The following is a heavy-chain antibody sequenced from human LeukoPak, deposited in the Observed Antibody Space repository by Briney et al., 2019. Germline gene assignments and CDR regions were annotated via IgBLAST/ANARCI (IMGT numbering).Heavy chain of an antibody. CDR1: GFTFSSYG. CDR2: ISYDGSNK. V-gene: IGHV3-30*18. CDR3: AKDNAPRLLAY. Sequence: PGGSLRLSCAASGFTFSSYGMHWVRQAPGKGLEWVAVISYDGSNKYYADSVKGRFTISRDNSKNTLYLQMNSLRAEDTAVYYCAKDNAPRLLAYWGQGTPVTVSS. D-gene: IGHD3-22*01. J-gene: IGHJ4*02.